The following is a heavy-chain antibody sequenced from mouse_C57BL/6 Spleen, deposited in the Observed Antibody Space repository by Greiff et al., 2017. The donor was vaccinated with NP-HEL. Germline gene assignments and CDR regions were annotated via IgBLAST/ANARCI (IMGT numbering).Heavy chain of an antibody. Sequence: QVQLQQPGAELVKPGASVKLSCKASGYTFTSYWMHWVKQRPGQGLEWIGMIHPNSGSTNYNEKFKSKATLTVDKSSSTAYMQLSSLTSEDSAVYYCARWDWDGWYFDVWGTGTTVTVSS. CDR3: ARWDWDGWYFDV. CDR2: IHPNSGST. D-gene: IGHD4-1*01. J-gene: IGHJ1*03. V-gene: IGHV1-64*01. CDR1: GYTFTSYW.